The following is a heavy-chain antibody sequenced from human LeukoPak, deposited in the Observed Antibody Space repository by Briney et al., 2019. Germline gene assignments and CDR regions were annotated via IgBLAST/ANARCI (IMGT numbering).Heavy chain of an antibody. Sequence: SETLSLTCTVSGGSISSYYWSWIRQPPGKGLEWIGYIYYGGSTNYNPSLKSRVTISVDTSKNQFSLKLSSVTAADTAVYYCARSGYSYGADAFDIWGQGTMVTVSS. CDR1: GGSISSYY. CDR3: ARSGYSYGADAFDI. V-gene: IGHV4-59*01. J-gene: IGHJ3*02. CDR2: IYYGGST. D-gene: IGHD5-18*01.